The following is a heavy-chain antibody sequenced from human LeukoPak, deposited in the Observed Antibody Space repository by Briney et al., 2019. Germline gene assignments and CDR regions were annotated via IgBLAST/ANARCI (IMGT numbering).Heavy chain of an antibody. J-gene: IGHJ5*02. CDR2: IYYSGST. V-gene: IGHV4-59*01. Sequence: SETLSLTCTVSGGSISSYYWSWIRQPPGKGLEWIGYIYYSGSTNYNPSLKSRVTISVDTSKNQFSLKLSSVTAADTAVYYCARVGEYCSSTSCSGGWFDPWGQGTLVTVSS. CDR3: ARVGEYCSSTSCSGGWFDP. CDR1: GGSISSYY. D-gene: IGHD2-2*01.